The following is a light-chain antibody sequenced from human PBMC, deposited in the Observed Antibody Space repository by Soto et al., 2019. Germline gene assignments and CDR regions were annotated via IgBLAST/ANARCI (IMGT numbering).Light chain of an antibody. J-gene: IGKJ2*01. CDR3: LQYGNSPYT. CDR2: GAS. CDR1: QSVSSGD. Sequence: EIALTQSPGTLSLSPGERATLSCRTSQSVSSGDFAWYQHRPGQAPRLVIYGASTRATGVPDRFSGSGSGTDFTLTISGLEPDDFAVYFCLQYGNSPYTFGQGTKREMK. V-gene: IGKV3-20*01.